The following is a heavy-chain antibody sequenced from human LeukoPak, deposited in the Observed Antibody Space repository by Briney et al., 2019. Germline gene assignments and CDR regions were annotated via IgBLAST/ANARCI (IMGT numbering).Heavy chain of an antibody. CDR1: GFTFSEFG. CDR3: ARGRGADYGGNSGYFDY. J-gene: IGHJ4*02. D-gene: IGHD4-23*01. Sequence: GGSLRLSFAASGFTFSEFGMHWVRQAPGKGLEWGAVIGYDGSNKYYADSVKGRFTISRDNPKNTLYVQMNSLRAEDTAVYYCARGRGADYGGNSGYFDYWGQGTLVTVSS. V-gene: IGHV3-33*01. CDR2: IGYDGSNK.